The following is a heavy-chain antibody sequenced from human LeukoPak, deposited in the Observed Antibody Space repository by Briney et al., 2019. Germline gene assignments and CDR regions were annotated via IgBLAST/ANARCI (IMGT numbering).Heavy chain of an antibody. J-gene: IGHJ5*02. V-gene: IGHV3-21*01. D-gene: IGHD5-24*01. CDR3: ARDVEMATEAGNWFDP. CDR2: ISSSSSYI. CDR1: GFTFSSYS. Sequence: PGGSLRLSCAASGFTFSSYSMNWVRQAPGKGLEWVSSISSSSSYIYYADSVKGRFTISRDNAKNSLYLQMNSLRAEDTAVYYCARDVEMATEAGNWFDPWGQGTLVTVSS.